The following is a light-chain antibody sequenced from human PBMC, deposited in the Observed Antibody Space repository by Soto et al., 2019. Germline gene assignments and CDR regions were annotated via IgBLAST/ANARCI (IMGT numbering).Light chain of an antibody. CDR2: AAS. CDR1: QRISSY. J-gene: IGKJ1*01. CDR3: QQSHSTPR. V-gene: IGKV1-39*01. Sequence: DIQMTQSPSSLSASVGDRVTITCRASQRISSYLNWYQQKPGKAPKLLIYAASSLQSGVPSRFSGSGSGTDFTLTISSLQPEDFATYYCQQSHSTPRFGQGTKVDIK.